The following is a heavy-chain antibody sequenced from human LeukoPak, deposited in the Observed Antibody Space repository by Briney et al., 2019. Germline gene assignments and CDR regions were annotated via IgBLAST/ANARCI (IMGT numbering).Heavy chain of an antibody. CDR1: GYTLTELS. D-gene: IGHD3-22*01. CDR2: FDPEDGET. V-gene: IGHV1-24*01. Sequence: GASVKVSCKVSGYTLTELSMHWVRQAPGKGLEWMGGFDPEDGETIYAQKFQGRVTMTEDTSTDTAYMELSSLRSEDTAVYYCARDLSSSGYYPYYFDYWGQGTLVTVSS. J-gene: IGHJ4*02. CDR3: ARDLSSSGYYPYYFDY.